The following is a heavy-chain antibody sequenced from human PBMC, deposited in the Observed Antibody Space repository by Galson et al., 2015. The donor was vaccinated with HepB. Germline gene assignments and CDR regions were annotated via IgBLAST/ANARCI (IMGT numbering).Heavy chain of an antibody. V-gene: IGHV3-74*01. CDR1: GFTFSSHW. CDR3: AGGLEGESSVGLDY. Sequence: SLRLSCAASGFTFSSHWMYWVRQAPGKGLVWVSRINSDGSRTNYADSVKGRFTISRDNAKNTLSLQMTSLRAEDTAVYYCAGGLEGESSVGLDYWGQGALVTVSS. CDR2: INSDGSRT. J-gene: IGHJ4*02. D-gene: IGHD3-16*01.